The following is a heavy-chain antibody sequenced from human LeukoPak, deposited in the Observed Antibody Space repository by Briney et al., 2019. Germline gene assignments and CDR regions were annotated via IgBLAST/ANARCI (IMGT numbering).Heavy chain of an antibody. J-gene: IGHJ4*02. CDR3: ATGGDRGNPFDY. V-gene: IGHV1-8*03. D-gene: IGHD3-16*01. CDR1: GYTFTSYD. Sequence: VASVKVSCKASGYTFTSYDINWVRQATGQGLVWMEWMNPNSGNTGYAQKFQGRVTITRKTSISTAYMELSSLRSEDTAVYYCATGGDRGNPFDYWGQGTLVTVSS. CDR2: MNPNSGNT.